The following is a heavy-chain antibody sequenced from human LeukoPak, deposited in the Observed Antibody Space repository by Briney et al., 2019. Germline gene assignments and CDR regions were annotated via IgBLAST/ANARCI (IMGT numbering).Heavy chain of an antibody. CDR1: GGSISSSSYY. Sequence: PSETLSLTCTVSGGSISSSSYYWGWIRQPPGKGLEWIGSIYHSGSTYYNPSLKSRVTISVDTSKNQFSLKLSSVTAADTAVYYCARVHIVVVPAAASYWFDPWGQGTLVTVSS. J-gene: IGHJ5*02. CDR3: ARVHIVVVPAAASYWFDP. CDR2: IYHSGST. D-gene: IGHD2-2*01. V-gene: IGHV4-39*07.